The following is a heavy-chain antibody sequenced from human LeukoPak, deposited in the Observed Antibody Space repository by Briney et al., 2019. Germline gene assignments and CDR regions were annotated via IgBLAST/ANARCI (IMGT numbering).Heavy chain of an antibody. CDR3: ARVSHWFDS. Sequence: TSETLSLTCTVSGGSMINSYWSWIRQPPGQGLEWVGFIYYSGTPTYSPSLKSRLTMSVDTSKNQFSMKLTSVTAADTAVYYCARVSHWFDSWGRGTLVTVSS. J-gene: IGHJ5*01. CDR1: GGSMINSY. V-gene: IGHV4-59*01. CDR2: IYYSGTP.